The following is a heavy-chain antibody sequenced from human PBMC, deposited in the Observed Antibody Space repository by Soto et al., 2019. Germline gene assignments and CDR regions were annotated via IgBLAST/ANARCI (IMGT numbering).Heavy chain of an antibody. J-gene: IGHJ4*02. CDR2: IYYSGST. CDR3: ARVSYCGGDCYSFDY. D-gene: IGHD2-21*02. V-gene: IGHV4-61*08. CDR1: GGSISSGDYY. Sequence: SETLSLTCTVSGGSISSGDYYWSWIRQPPGKGLEWIGYIYYSGSTNYHPSLKSRVTMSVDTSKNQFSLKLSSVTAADTAVYYCARVSYCGGDCYSFDYWGQGTLVTVSS.